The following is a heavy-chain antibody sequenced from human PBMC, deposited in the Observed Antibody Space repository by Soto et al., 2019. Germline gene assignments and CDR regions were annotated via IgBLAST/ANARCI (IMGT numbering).Heavy chain of an antibody. CDR3: AKDMGGSGYYGMYV. CDR2: ISGSGGST. Sequence: GGSLRLSCAASGFTFSSYAMSWVRQAPGKGLEWVSAISGSGGSTYYADSVKGRFTISRDNSKNTLYLQMNSLRDEDTAVYYCAKDMGGSGYYGMYVQGQGSTVTVSS. D-gene: IGHD5-12*01. J-gene: IGHJ6*02. V-gene: IGHV3-23*01. CDR1: GFTFSSYA.